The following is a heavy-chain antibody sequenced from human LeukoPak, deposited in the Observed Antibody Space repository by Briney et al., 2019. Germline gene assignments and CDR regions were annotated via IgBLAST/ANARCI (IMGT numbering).Heavy chain of an antibody. J-gene: IGHJ4*02. D-gene: IGHD3-10*01. Sequence: GGSLRLSCAASGFTFSSYAMSWVRQAPGKGLEWVSVISGGGSRTYYAASVKGRSTISRDNSENTLYLQMNSLRAEDTALYYCAKGTYYHTSGTSSTETFGENWGQGTLVTVSS. V-gene: IGHV3-23*01. CDR2: ISGGGSRT. CDR3: AKGTYYHTSGTSSTETFGEN. CDR1: GFTFSSYA.